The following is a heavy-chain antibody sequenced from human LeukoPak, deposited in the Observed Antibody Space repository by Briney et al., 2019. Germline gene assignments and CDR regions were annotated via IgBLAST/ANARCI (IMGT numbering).Heavy chain of an antibody. Sequence: GSLRLSCAASGFTFSSYAMHWVRQAPGKGLEWVAVISYDGSNKYYADSVKGRFTISRDNSKNTLYLQMNSLRAEDTAVYYCASSKLLGFYYYYGMDVWGQGTTVTVSS. CDR2: ISYDGSNK. V-gene: IGHV3-30-3*01. J-gene: IGHJ6*02. CDR1: GFTFSSYA. D-gene: IGHD2-15*01. CDR3: ASSKLLGFYYYYGMDV.